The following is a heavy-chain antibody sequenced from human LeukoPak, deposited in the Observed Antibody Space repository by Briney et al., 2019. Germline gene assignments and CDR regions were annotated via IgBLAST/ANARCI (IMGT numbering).Heavy chain of an antibody. CDR2: VYYSGST. CDR3: SYDSSGFFYFDY. D-gene: IGHD3-22*01. V-gene: IGHV4-39*01. J-gene: IGHJ4*02. CDR1: GGSISRSNYY. Sequence: SEPLSLTRTVSGGSISRSNYYWGWIRQPPGKGLEWIGSVYYSGSTYYNPSLKSRVTISVDTSKNQFSLKLSSVTAADTAVYYCSYDSSGFFYFDYWGQETLVTISS.